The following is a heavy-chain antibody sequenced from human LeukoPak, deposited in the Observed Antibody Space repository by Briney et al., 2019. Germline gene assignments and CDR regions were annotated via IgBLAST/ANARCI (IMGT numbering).Heavy chain of an antibody. CDR2: IKQDGSEK. CDR3: ARIYDSSGYDDALDI. Sequence: GGSLRRSCAASGLTFRSYWMSWVRQAPGKGLEWVTHIKQDGSEKYYVDSVKGRFSISRDNAKSSLYLQMNSLRTDDTAVYYCARIYDSSGYDDALDIWGQGTMVTVSS. V-gene: IGHV3-7*04. D-gene: IGHD3-22*01. J-gene: IGHJ3*02. CDR1: GLTFRSYW.